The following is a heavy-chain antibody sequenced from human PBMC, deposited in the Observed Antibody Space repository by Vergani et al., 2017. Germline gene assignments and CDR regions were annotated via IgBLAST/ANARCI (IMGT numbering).Heavy chain of an antibody. J-gene: IGHJ6*02. CDR3: ARSPLGYYGSGDRRGYGMDV. CDR1: GGSFSGYY. Sequence: QVQLQQWGAGLLKPSETLSLTCAVYGGSFSGYYWSWIRQPPGKGLEWIGRIYTSGSTNYNPSLKSRVTMSVDTSKNQFSLKLSSVTAADTAVYYCARSPLGYYGSGDRRGYGMDVWGQGTTVTVSS. CDR2: IYTSGST. V-gene: IGHV4-59*10. D-gene: IGHD3-10*01.